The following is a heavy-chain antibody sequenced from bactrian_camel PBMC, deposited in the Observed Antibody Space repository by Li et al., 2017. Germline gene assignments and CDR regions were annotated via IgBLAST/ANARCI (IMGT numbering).Heavy chain of an antibody. J-gene: IGHJ4*01. CDR3: AAGGRMGSRGNCYDWEYNI. CDR1: GFISSNHC. CDR2: IDSDGST. Sequence: HVQLVESGGGSVQVGESLIISCAASGFISSNHCVAWFREGPGKEREGVAAIDSDGSTSYADSVKGRFTISQDNAKNTLYLQMNSLKPEDTGMYYCAAGGRMGSRGNCYDWEYNIWGQGTQVTVS. D-gene: IGHD6*01. V-gene: IGHV3S53*01.